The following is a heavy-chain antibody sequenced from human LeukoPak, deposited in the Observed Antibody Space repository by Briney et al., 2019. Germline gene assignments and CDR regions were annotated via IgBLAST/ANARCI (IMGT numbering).Heavy chain of an antibody. CDR3: AKADLSYYYMDV. J-gene: IGHJ6*03. Sequence: GGSLRLSCAASGFTFDDYTMHWVRQAPGKGLEWVSLISWDGGSTYYADSVKGRFTISRDNSKNSLYLQMNSLRTEDTALYYCAKADLSYYYMDVWGKGTTVTVSS. CDR2: ISWDGGST. CDR1: GFTFDDYT. V-gene: IGHV3-43*01.